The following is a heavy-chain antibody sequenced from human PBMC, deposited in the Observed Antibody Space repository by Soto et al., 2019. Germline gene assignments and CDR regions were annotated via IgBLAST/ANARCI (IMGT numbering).Heavy chain of an antibody. CDR3: ATSTGWPGFDY. CDR1: GATIGFGTYY. V-gene: IGHV4-61*01. Sequence: QVQLQESGPGLVKPSETLSLTCSVSGATIGFGTYYCSWIRQPPGKGLEWIGHIHSSGNTNYSPSLKGRVTISLYTSKHQFALKLTSLTAADTAVYYCATSTGWPGFDYWGQGSLVTVSS. CDR2: IHSSGNT. J-gene: IGHJ4*02. D-gene: IGHD2-8*02.